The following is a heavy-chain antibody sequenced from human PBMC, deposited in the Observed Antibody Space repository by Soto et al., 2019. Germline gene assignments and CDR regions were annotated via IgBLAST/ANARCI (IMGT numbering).Heavy chain of an antibody. Sequence: SETLSLTCAVYGGSFSGYYWSWIRQPPGKGLEWIGEINHSGSTNYNPSLKSRVTISVDTSKNQFSLKLSSVTAADTAVYYCARSIGCSGGSCYPYYYYMDVWGKGTTVTVSS. CDR3: ARSIGCSGGSCYPYYYYMDV. CDR2: INHSGST. V-gene: IGHV4-34*01. D-gene: IGHD2-15*01. CDR1: GGSFSGYY. J-gene: IGHJ6*03.